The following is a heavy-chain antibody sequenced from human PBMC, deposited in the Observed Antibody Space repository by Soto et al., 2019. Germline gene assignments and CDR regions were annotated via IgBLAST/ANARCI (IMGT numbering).Heavy chain of an antibody. V-gene: IGHV3-11*01. CDR2: ISSSGSNI. CDR1: GFTFSDYN. D-gene: IGHD3-3*02. J-gene: IGHJ2*01. CDR3: ARPPRGIYWYLDL. Sequence: QVQVVESGGGLVKPGGSLRLSCAASGFTFSDYNMYWIRQGPGKGLEWVSYISSSGSNIYYADSVKGRFTISRDNAKNKMYLRMNSLRADDTAVYYSARPPRGIYWYLDLWGRGTPVTVSS.